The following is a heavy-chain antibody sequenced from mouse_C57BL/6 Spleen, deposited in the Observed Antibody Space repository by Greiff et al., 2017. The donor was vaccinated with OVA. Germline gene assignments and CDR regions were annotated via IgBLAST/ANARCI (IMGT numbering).Heavy chain of an antibody. CDR3: ARLYGSSYFWYFDV. D-gene: IGHD1-1*01. Sequence: EVQGVESGGDLVKPGGSLKLSCAASGFTFSSYGMSWVRQTPDKRLAWVATISSGGSYTNYPDSVKGRFTISRDNAKNTLYLQMSSLKTEDTAMYYCARLYGSSYFWYFDVWGTGTTVTVSS. V-gene: IGHV5-6*01. J-gene: IGHJ1*03. CDR1: GFTFSSYG. CDR2: ISSGGSYT.